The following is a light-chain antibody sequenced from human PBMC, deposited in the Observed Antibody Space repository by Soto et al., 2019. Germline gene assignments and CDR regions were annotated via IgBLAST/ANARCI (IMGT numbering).Light chain of an antibody. V-gene: IGLV2-14*01. CDR3: CSFTSITPYL. CDR1: SSDVGAYNY. J-gene: IGLJ1*01. Sequence: QSALTQPASVSGSLGQSITISCTGTSSDVGAYNYVSWYQQQPGKAPKLMISEVSNRPSGVSNRFSGSKSGNTASLIISGLQAEDEADYYCCSFTSITPYLFGTGTKVTVX. CDR2: EVS.